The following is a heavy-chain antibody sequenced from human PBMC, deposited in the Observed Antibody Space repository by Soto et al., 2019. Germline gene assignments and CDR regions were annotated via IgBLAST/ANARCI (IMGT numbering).Heavy chain of an antibody. CDR2: INHSGST. Sequence: SETLSPTCAVYGGSFSGYYWSWIRQPPGKGLEWIGEINHSGSTNYNPSLKSRVTISVDTSKNQFSLKLSSVTAADTAVYYCARAPLKVFYGSGSYYLDYWGQGTLVTVSS. CDR1: GGSFSGYY. D-gene: IGHD3-10*01. J-gene: IGHJ4*02. V-gene: IGHV4-34*01. CDR3: ARAPLKVFYGSGSYYLDY.